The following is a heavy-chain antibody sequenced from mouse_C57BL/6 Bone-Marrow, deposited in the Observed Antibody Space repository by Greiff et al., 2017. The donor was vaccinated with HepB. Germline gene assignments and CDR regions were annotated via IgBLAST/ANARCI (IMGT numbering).Heavy chain of an antibody. Sequence: VMLVESGAELVKPGASVKLSCKASGYTFTEYTIHWVKQRSGQGLEWIGWFYPGSGSIKYNEKFKDKATLTADKSSSTVYMELSRLTSEDSAVYFCARHEEGYDWFAYWGQGTLVTVSA. V-gene: IGHV1-62-2*01. CDR3: ARHEEGYDWFAY. CDR2: FYPGSGSI. J-gene: IGHJ3*01. CDR1: GYTFTEYT. D-gene: IGHD2-2*01.